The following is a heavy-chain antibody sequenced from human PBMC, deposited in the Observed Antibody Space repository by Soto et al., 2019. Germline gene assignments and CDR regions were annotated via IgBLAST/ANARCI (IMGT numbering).Heavy chain of an antibody. V-gene: IGHV3-23*01. CDR2: ITANGATT. Sequence: EGQLLESGGGLVQPGGSLRLSCAASGLTFSNYAMSWVRQSPGKGPEWVSAITANGATTQYADSVKGRFTISRDNSKGTLYLQMNSLRAEDTAVYYCAKTPYDYYYYYAMDVWGQGTTVTVSS. J-gene: IGHJ6*02. CDR1: GLTFSNYA. D-gene: IGHD2-15*01. CDR3: AKTPYDYYYYYAMDV.